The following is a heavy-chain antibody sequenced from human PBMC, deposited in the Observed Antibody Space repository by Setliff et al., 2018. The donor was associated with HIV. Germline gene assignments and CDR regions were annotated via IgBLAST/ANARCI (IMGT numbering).Heavy chain of an antibody. CDR2: INQSGSI. J-gene: IGHJ6*03. Sequence: PSETLSLTCAVDGGSFRGYYWSWLRQSPGKGLEWIGEINQSGSINYNPTLMSRLTISIDTSKNQFSLKLTSVTAADTALYFCARGGGGSWFDKPTYYYIDVWGKGTTVTVSS. CDR3: ARGGGGSWFDKPTYYYIDV. D-gene: IGHD3-10*01. CDR1: GGSFRGYY. V-gene: IGHV4-34*01.